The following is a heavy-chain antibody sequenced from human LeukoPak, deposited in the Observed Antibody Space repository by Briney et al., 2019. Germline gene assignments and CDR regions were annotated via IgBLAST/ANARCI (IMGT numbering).Heavy chain of an antibody. CDR3: ARNVVVPAAHYYYYMDV. J-gene: IGHJ6*03. V-gene: IGHV4-4*08. CDR1: GGSISSYY. D-gene: IGHD2-2*01. Sequence: PSETLSLTCTVSGGSISSYYWSWIRQPPGKGLEWIGYIYTSGSTNYNPSLKSRVTMSVDTSKNQFSLKLSSVTAADTAVYYCARNVVVPAAHYYYYMDVWGKGTTVTVSS. CDR2: IYTSGST.